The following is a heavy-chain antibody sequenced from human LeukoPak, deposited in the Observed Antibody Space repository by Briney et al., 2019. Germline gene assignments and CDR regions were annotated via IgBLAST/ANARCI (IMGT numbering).Heavy chain of an antibody. V-gene: IGHV3-21*01. J-gene: IGHJ4*02. D-gene: IGHD2-15*01. CDR2: ISSRSSFI. CDR1: GFTFRSYS. Sequence: GRSLRLSCAASGFTFRSYSMNWVRQAPGKGLEWVSSISSRSSFIYYADSVKGRFTISRDNAKNSLYLQMNSLRAEDTAVYYCARVGEYCSGGSCYLLNDYWGQGTLVTVSS. CDR3: ARVGEYCSGGSCYLLNDY.